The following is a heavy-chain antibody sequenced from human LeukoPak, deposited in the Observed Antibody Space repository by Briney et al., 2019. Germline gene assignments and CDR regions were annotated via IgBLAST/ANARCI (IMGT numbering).Heavy chain of an antibody. V-gene: IGHV4-30-4*01. CDR1: GGSPNRGDLY. D-gene: IGHD2-21*02. CDR2: NYYSGST. CDR3: ARVFLYCGGDCYSRWFDP. Sequence: PFHNLFLPRPLFGGSPNRGDLYWSCICKPPRKGRGRVGCNYYSGSTYYNPSLKSRVTISVDTSKNQFSLKLSSVTAADTAVYYCARVFLYCGGDCYSRWFDPWGQGTLVTVSS. J-gene: IGHJ5*02.